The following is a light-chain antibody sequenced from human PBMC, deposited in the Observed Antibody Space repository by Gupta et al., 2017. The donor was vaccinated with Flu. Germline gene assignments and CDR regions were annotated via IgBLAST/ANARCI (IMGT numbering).Light chain of an antibody. Sequence: QSAPTQPRSVSGSPGQSVTISCTGTSNDGGGYDRVSWYKQRPGKAPKLILYDVTERPSGVPDRFSGSKSGNTASLTISGLQADDEADYYCASHAGRVTWVFGTGTTVTVL. V-gene: IGLV2-11*01. CDR3: ASHAGRVTWV. CDR1: SNDGGGYDR. CDR2: DVT. J-gene: IGLJ1*01.